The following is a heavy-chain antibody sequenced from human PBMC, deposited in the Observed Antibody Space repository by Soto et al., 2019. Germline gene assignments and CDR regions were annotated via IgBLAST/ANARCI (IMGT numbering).Heavy chain of an antibody. Sequence: QVQLQESGPGLVKPSQTLSLTCTVSGGSISSGGYYWSWIRQHPGKGLEWIGYIYYSGSTYYNPFLKSRVTIAVDTSKNQFSLKLSSVTAADTAVYYCARDRPVPAAMWGGSYYGMDVWGQGTTVTVSS. D-gene: IGHD2-2*01. CDR2: IYYSGST. CDR3: ARDRPVPAAMWGGSYYGMDV. V-gene: IGHV4-31*03. CDR1: GGSISSGGYY. J-gene: IGHJ6*02.